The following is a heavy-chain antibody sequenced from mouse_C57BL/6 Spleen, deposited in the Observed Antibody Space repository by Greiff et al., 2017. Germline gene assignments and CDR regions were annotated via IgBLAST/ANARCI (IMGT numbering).Heavy chain of an antibody. D-gene: IGHD2-2*01. Sequence: QVQLQQPGAELVKPGASVKLSCKASGYTFTSYWMHWVKQRPGRGLEWIGRIDPNSGGTKYNEKFKSKATLTVDKSSSTAYMQLRSLTSEDSAVYCCARLAVWLRQGSFGYWGQGTTLTGSS. V-gene: IGHV1-72*01. J-gene: IGHJ2*01. CDR1: GYTFTSYW. CDR3: ARLAVWLRQGSFGY. CDR2: IDPNSGGT.